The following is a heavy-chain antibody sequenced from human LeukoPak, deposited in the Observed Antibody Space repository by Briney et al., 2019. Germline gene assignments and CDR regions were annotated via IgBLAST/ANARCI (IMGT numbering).Heavy chain of an antibody. V-gene: IGHV4-59*07. Sequence: PSDTLSLPCTVSGGSISSYYWSWIRQPPGKGLEWIGYIYYSGSTNYNPSLKSRVTISVDTSKNQFSLKLSSVTAADTAVYYCARVGTYGSGSYLSWLDYWGQGTLVTVSS. CDR1: GGSISSYY. CDR3: ARVGTYGSGSYLSWLDY. CDR2: IYYSGST. J-gene: IGHJ4*02. D-gene: IGHD3-10*01.